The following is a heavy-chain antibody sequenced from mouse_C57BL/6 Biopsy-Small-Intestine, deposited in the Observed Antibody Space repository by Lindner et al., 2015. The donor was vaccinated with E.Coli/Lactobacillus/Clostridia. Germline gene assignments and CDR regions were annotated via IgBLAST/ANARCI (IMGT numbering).Heavy chain of an antibody. CDR3: VRPGGNWFPY. CDR2: ISSGSSTI. CDR1: GFTFSDYG. J-gene: IGHJ3*01. D-gene: IGHD2-1*01. V-gene: IGHV5-17*01. Sequence: EVQLQESGGGLVKPGGSLKLSCAASGFTFSDYGMHWVRQAPEKGLEWVAYISSGSSTIYYADTVKGRFTISRDTAKNTLFLQMTSLRSEDSAMYYCVRPGGNWFPYWGQGTLVTVSA.